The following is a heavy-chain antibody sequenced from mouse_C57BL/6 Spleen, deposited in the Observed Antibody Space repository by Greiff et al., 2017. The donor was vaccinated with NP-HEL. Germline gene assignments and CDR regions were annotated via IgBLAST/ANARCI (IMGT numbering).Heavy chain of an antibody. CDR1: GYTFTDYY. J-gene: IGHJ4*01. D-gene: IGHD2-2*01. V-gene: IGHV1-76*01. CDR2: IYPGSGNT. Sequence: QVQLQQSGAELVRPGASVKLSCKASGYTFTDYYINWVKQRPGQGLEWIARIYPGSGNTYYNEKFKGKATLTAEKSSSTAYMQLSSLTSEDSAVYFCARGYGYDVAMDYWGQGTSVTVSS. CDR3: ARGYGYDVAMDY.